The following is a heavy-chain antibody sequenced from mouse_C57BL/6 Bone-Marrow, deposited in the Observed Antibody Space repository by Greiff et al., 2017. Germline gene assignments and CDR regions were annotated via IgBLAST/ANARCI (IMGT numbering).Heavy chain of an antibody. CDR2: INPNNGGT. D-gene: IGHD1-1*01. V-gene: IGHV1-26*01. Sequence: VQLQQSGPELVKPGASVKISCKASGYTFTDYYMNWVKQSHGKSLEWIGDINPNNGGTSYNQKFKGKATLTVDKSSSTAYMELRSLTSEYSAVYYCARGGYYGFYAMDYWGQGTSVTVSS. J-gene: IGHJ4*01. CDR3: ARGGYYGFYAMDY. CDR1: GYTFTDYY.